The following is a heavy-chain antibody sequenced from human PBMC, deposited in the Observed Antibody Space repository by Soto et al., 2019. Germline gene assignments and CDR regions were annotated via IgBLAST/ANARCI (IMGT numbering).Heavy chain of an antibody. Sequence: SETLSLTCAVYGGSFSCYYWSWIRQPPGKGLEWIGEINHSGSTNYNPSLKSRVTISVDTSKNQFSLKLSSVTAADTAVYYCARGGYSYGYGSYYYGMDVWGQGTTVTVSS. CDR3: ARGGYSYGYGSYYYGMDV. J-gene: IGHJ6*02. CDR2: INHSGST. V-gene: IGHV4-34*01. CDR1: GGSFSCYY. D-gene: IGHD5-18*01.